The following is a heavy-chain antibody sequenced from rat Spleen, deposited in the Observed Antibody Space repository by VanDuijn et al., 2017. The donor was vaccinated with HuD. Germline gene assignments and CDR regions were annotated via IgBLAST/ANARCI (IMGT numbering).Heavy chain of an antibody. CDR1: GSSITSNY. J-gene: IGHJ4*01. Sequence: EVLLQESGPGLVRPSQSLSLTCSVTGSSITSNYWGWIRRFPGSKMEWLGYISYSGVTNYNPSLTSRISITSDTSKNQFFLQLNSVTTEDTATYYCARGITMMVISNYYVMDAWGQGASVTVSS. D-gene: IGHD1-12*03. CDR2: ISYSGVT. CDR3: ARGITMMVISNYYVMDA. V-gene: IGHV3-1*01.